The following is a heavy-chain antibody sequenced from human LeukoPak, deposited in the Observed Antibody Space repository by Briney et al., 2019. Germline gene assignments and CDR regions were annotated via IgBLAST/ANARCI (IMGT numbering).Heavy chain of an antibody. D-gene: IGHD3-10*01. Sequence: GGSLRLSCAASGFTFSTYSMNWVRQASGKGLEWVSSISSTSSYIYYADSVKGRFTISRDNAKNSLYLQMNSLRVEDTAVYYCARDRTGEAGMAAFDYWGQGTLVTVSS. CDR2: ISSTSSYI. CDR1: GFTFSTYS. J-gene: IGHJ4*02. CDR3: ARDRTGEAGMAAFDY. V-gene: IGHV3-21*01.